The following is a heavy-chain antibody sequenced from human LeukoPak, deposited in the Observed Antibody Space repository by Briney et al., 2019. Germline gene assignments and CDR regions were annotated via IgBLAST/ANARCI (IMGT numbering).Heavy chain of an antibody. V-gene: IGHV3-30-3*01. D-gene: IGHD4-11*01. CDR1: EFTFSNYA. CDR3: RSGGLQKFDY. CDR2: ISYDGNTI. Sequence: GRSLRLSCAASEFTFSNYALHWVRQAPGKGLQWVAVISYDGNTIHYADSVKGRFIIPRDTSKNTLYLQMNSLRAEDTAVYYARSGGLQKFDYWGQGTLVTVSS. J-gene: IGHJ4*02.